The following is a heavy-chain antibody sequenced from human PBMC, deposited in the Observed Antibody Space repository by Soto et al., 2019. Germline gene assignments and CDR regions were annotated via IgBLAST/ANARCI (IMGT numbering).Heavy chain of an antibody. J-gene: IGHJ4*02. V-gene: IGHV3-23*04. D-gene: IGHD6-13*01. CDR2: ISGDGGST. CDR1: GFSFSSYA. CDR3: ARRRGYFFDY. Sequence: EVQLVESGGGLVQPGGSLRLSCAASGFSFSSYAMSWVRQAPGEGLEWVSAISGDGGSTYYADSMKGRLTISRDNSKNALYLQMNSLPAGDTDVCCCARRRGYFFDYWGQGTLVTVSS.